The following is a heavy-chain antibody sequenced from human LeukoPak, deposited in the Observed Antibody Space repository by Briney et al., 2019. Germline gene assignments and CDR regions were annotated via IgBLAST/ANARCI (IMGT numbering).Heavy chain of an antibody. CDR1: GFTFSNFG. CDR3: AGSVFDY. V-gene: IGHV3-48*01. J-gene: IGHJ4*02. Sequence: GGSLRLSCAASGFTFSNFGMNWVRQAPGKGLEWVSYISSSSSTIYYADSVKGRFTIYRDNARNSLSLQMNSLRAEDTAVYYCAGSVFDYWGQGTLVTVSS. D-gene: IGHD5/OR15-5a*01. CDR2: ISSSSSTI.